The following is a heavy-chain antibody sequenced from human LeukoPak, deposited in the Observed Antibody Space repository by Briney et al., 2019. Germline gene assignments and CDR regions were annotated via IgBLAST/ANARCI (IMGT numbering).Heavy chain of an antibody. V-gene: IGHV3-30*04. CDR1: GFTFSSYA. J-gene: IGHJ3*02. Sequence: GGSLRLSCAASGFTFSSYAMHWVRQAPGKGLEWVAVISYDGSNKYYADSVKGRFTISRDNAKNSLYLQMNSLRAEDTAVYYCASLFLCYGCSRSSDDFDIWGQGTMVTVSS. CDR3: ASLFLCYGCSRSSDDFDI. D-gene: IGHD6-6*01. CDR2: ISYDGSNK.